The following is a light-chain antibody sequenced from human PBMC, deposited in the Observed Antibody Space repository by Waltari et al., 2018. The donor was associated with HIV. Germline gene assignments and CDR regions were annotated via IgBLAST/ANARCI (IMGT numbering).Light chain of an antibody. J-gene: IGKJ2*01. Sequence: EIVLTQSPGTLSLSPGERATLSCRASQSVSSNYLAWYQQKPGQAPRLLIYGASNRATGIPDRFSGSGYGTDFTLTISRLEPEDFATYYCQQYNSYPYTFGQGTKLEIK. CDR2: GAS. CDR1: QSVSSNY. V-gene: IGKV3-20*01. CDR3: QQYNSYPYT.